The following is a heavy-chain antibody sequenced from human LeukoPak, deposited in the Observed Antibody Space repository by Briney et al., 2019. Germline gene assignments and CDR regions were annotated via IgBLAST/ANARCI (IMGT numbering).Heavy chain of an antibody. CDR1: GFSFSSYA. CDR2: ISGSGGST. D-gene: IGHD6-13*01. Sequence: GGSLRLSCAASGFSFSSYAMSWVRQAPGKGLEWVSSISGSGGSTYYADSVKGRFTISRDKSKNTLYLQMNSLGAEDTAVYYCAKFWGAAGTLNYGTDVWGQGTMVTVSS. J-gene: IGHJ6*02. V-gene: IGHV3-23*01. CDR3: AKFWGAAGTLNYGTDV.